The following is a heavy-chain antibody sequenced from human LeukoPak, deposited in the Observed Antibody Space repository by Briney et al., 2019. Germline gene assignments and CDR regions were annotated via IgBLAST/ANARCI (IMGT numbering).Heavy chain of an antibody. CDR2: ISYSGSIN. CDR3: ASGLENFDY. J-gene: IGHJ4*02. CDR1: GGSISNYF. V-gene: IGHV4-59*08. D-gene: IGHD3/OR15-3a*01. Sequence: SETLSLTCTISGGSISNYFWSWIRQPPGKGLEWIGYISYSGSINNHNPSLKSRVTISVDTSKNQFSLKLSSVTAADTAVYYCASGLENFDYWGQGTLVTVSS.